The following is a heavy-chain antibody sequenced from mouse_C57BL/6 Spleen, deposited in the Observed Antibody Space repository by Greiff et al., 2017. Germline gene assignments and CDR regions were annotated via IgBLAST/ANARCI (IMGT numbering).Heavy chain of an antibody. Sequence: VQLQQPGAELVKPGASVKLSCKASGYTFTSYWMHWVKQRPGQGLEWIGMIHPNSGSTNYNEKFKSKATLTVDKSSSTAYMQLSSLTSEDSAVYYCARDTTVVATRYAMDYWGQGTSVTVSS. CDR2: IHPNSGST. V-gene: IGHV1-64*01. CDR3: ARDTTVVATRYAMDY. CDR1: GYTFTSYW. J-gene: IGHJ4*01. D-gene: IGHD1-1*01.